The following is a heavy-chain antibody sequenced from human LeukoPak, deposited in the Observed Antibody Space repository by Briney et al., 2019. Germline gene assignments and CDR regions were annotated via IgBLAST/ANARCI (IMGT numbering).Heavy chain of an antibody. J-gene: IGHJ4*02. D-gene: IGHD3-22*01. CDR1: GGSISSSSYY. CDR3: ARVTHSSGYYYFDN. Sequence: PSETLSLTCTVSGGSISSSSYYWSWIRQTPGKGLEWIGYIYYSGSTNYNPSLKSRVTISVDTSRNQFSLKLSSVTAADTAVYFCARVTHSSGYYYFDNWGPGTLVTVSS. CDR2: IYYSGST. V-gene: IGHV4-61*01.